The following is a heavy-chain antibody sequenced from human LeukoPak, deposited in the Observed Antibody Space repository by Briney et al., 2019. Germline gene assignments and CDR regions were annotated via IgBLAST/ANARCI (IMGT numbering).Heavy chain of an antibody. CDR2: INSDGSST. CDR1: GVTFSSYW. J-gene: IGHJ4*02. Sequence: GGSLRLSCTASGVTFSSYWMHWVRQAPGKGLVWVSRINSDGSSTSYADSVKGRFTISSDNAKNTLYLQMNSLRAEDTAVYYCARDPRDIVVVVAATSTGGQGTLVTVSS. V-gene: IGHV3-74*01. D-gene: IGHD2-15*01. CDR3: ARDPRDIVVVVAATST.